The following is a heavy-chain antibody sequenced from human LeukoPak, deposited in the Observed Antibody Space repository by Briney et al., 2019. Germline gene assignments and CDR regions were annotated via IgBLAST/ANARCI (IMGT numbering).Heavy chain of an antibody. J-gene: IGHJ4*02. V-gene: IGHV4-34*01. CDR1: GGSFSGYY. D-gene: IGHD6-13*01. CDR2: INHSGST. CDR3: ARVSSSSWYPYYFDY. Sequence: SETLSLTCAVYGGSFSGYYRSWIRQPPGKGLEWIGEINHSGSTNYNPSLKSRVTISVDTSKNQFSLKLSSVTAADTAVYYCARVSSSSWYPYYFDYWGQGTLVTVSS.